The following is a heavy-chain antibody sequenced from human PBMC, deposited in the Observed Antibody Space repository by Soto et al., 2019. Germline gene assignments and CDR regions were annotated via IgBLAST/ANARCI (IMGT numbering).Heavy chain of an antibody. Sequence: LRLSCSASGFAFSSSYMHWVRQTPGKGLEYVSAISSDGTRIYYADSVKGRFTITRDNSKNTLYLQMISLRPGDTAAYFCVKVLDSSGWYYYDYWGQGVLVTVSS. D-gene: IGHD6-19*01. CDR1: GFAFSSSY. J-gene: IGHJ4*02. CDR2: ISSDGTRI. V-gene: IGHV3-64D*06. CDR3: VKVLDSSGWYYYDY.